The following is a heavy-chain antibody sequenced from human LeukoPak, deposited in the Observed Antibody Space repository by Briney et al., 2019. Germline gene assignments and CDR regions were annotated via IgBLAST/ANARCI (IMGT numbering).Heavy chain of an antibody. CDR2: ISGSGGST. V-gene: IGHV3-23*01. D-gene: IGHD2-15*01. Sequence: GGSLRLSCAASGFTFSSYAMSWVRQAPGKGLEWVSAISGSGGSTYYADSVKGRFTISRDNSKNTLYLQMNSLRAEDTAVYYCAKDAYCSGSSCYPGQPEYFQHWGQGTLVTVSS. CDR3: AKDAYCSGSSCYPGQPEYFQH. J-gene: IGHJ1*01. CDR1: GFTFSSYA.